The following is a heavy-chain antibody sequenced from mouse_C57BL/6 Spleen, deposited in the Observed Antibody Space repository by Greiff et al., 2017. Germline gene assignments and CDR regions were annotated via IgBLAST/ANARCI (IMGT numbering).Heavy chain of an antibody. CDR1: GYAFSSSW. Sequence: QVHMKQSGPELVKPGASVKISCKASGYAFSSSWMNWVKQRPGKGLEWIGRIYPGDGDTNYNGKFKGKATLTADKSSSTAYMQLSSLTSEDSAVYVCARYLLEDYYGSSHAMDYWGQGTSVTVSS. V-gene: IGHV1-82*01. CDR2: IYPGDGDT. J-gene: IGHJ4*01. CDR3: ARYLLEDYYGSSHAMDY. D-gene: IGHD1-1*01.